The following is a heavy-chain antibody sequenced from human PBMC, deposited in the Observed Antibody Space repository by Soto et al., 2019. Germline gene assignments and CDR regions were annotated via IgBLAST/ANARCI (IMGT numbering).Heavy chain of an antibody. CDR1: GYIFTTHG. CDR3: ARDQRADCSGNNCSSSFDY. J-gene: IGHJ4*02. D-gene: IGHD2-15*01. V-gene: IGHV1-18*01. Sequence: ASVKVSCKASGYIFTTHGIAWVRQAPGQGLEWMGWISAYNGNTNYAQKVQDRVTMTTDTSTTTAYMELRSLRSDDTAVYYCARDQRADCSGNNCSSSFDYWGQGPLVTVSS. CDR2: ISAYNGNT.